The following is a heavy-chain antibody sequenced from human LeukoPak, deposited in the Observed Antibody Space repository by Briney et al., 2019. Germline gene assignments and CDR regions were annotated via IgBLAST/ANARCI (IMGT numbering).Heavy chain of an antibody. J-gene: IGHJ4*02. CDR2: MNPNTGHT. CDR1: GYTFTNYD. V-gene: IGHV1-8*01. CDR3: ARDKAGGGDGTWGY. D-gene: IGHD2-21*02. Sequence: GASVKVSCKASGYTFTNYDINWVRQATGQGLEWMGWMNPNTGHTGYAQKFQGRVTMTRNTSISTAYMELSSLRSEDTAVYYCARDKAGGGDGTWGYWGQGTLVTVSS.